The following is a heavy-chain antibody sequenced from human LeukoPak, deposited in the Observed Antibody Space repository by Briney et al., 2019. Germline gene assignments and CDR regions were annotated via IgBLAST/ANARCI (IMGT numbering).Heavy chain of an antibody. V-gene: IGHV1-24*01. CDR1: GDTLTELS. D-gene: IGHD3-10*01. J-gene: IGHJ3*02. CDR2: FDPEDGET. Sequence: ASVKVSCKVSGDTLTELSMHWVRQAPGKGLEWMGGFDPEDGETIYAQKFQGRVTMTEDTSTDTAYMELSSLRSEDTAVYYCATVSITMVRGVSDAFDIWGQGTMVTVSS. CDR3: ATVSITMVRGVSDAFDI.